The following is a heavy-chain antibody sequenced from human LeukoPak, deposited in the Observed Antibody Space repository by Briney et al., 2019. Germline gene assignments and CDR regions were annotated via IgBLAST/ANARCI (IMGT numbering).Heavy chain of an antibody. CDR1: GYTFTSYG. CDR3: AKDQGYYYGSGSGA. Sequence: ASVKVSCKASGYTFTSYGISWVRQAPGQGLECMGWISADNGKTNYAQKLQGRVTMTTDTSTTTAYMELRSLRSDDTAVYYCAKDQGYYYGSGSGAWGQGTLVTVSS. V-gene: IGHV1-18*01. CDR2: ISADNGKT. J-gene: IGHJ5*02. D-gene: IGHD3-10*01.